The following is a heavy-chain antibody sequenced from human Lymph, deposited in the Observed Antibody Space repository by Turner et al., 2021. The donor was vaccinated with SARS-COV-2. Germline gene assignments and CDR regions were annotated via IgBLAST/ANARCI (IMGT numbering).Heavy chain of an antibody. D-gene: IGHD6-13*01. CDR3: ARDLGTYGMDV. Sequence: EVQLVETGGGLIQPGGSLRLSCAASGIIVSRNYMNWVRQAPGKGLEWVSVIYSGRTTYYADSVKGRFTISRDNSKNTLYLQMNSLRVEDTAVYYCARDLGTYGMDVWGQGTTVTVSS. V-gene: IGHV3-53*02. CDR1: GIIVSRNY. CDR2: IYSGRTT. J-gene: IGHJ6*02.